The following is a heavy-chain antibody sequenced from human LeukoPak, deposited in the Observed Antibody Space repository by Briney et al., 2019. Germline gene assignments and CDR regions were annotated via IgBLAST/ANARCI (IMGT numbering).Heavy chain of an antibody. CDR3: ARLMTIEGFQH. CDR2: IYIGGST. J-gene: IGHJ1*01. V-gene: IGHV3-53*01. D-gene: IGHD4/OR15-4a*01. Sequence: GGSLRLSCAASGFTVSSNYMSWVRQAPGKGLEWVSVIYIGGSTFYADSVKGRFTISRDNSKNTLYLQMNSLRAEDTAVYYCARLMTIEGFQHWGQGTLVTVSS. CDR1: GFTVSSNY.